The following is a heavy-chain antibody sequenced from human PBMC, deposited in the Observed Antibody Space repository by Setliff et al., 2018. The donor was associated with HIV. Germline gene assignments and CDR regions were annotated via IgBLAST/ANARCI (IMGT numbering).Heavy chain of an antibody. J-gene: IGHJ2*01. Sequence: ASVKVSCKVSGFTLTELSMHWVRQAPGKGLEWMGSFNPEDGKTIYAQKFQGRVTMIEDTSTDTAYMELKSLRSEDTAVYYCARDHHSGRGSNFPWYSDLWGRRTLVTVSS. CDR2: FNPEDGKT. V-gene: IGHV1-24*01. D-gene: IGHD1-26*01. CDR1: GFTLTELS. CDR3: ARDHHSGRGSNFPWYSDL.